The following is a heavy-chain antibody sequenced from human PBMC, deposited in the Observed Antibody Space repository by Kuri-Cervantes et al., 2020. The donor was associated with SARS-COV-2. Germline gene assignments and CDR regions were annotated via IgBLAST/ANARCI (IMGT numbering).Heavy chain of an antibody. Sequence: GGSLRLSCAASGFTFSSYAMHWVRQAPGKGLGWVGFIRSKAYGGTTEYAASVKGRFTISRDDSKSIAYLQMNSLKTEDTAVYYCTTLDFWSGYYFYYWGQGTLVTVSS. V-gene: IGHV3-49*04. CDR1: GFTFSSYA. D-gene: IGHD3-3*01. CDR2: IRSKAYGGTT. J-gene: IGHJ4*02. CDR3: TTLDFWSGYYFYY.